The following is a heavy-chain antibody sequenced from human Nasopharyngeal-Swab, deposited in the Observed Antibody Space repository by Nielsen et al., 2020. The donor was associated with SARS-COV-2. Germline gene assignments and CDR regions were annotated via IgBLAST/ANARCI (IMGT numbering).Heavy chain of an antibody. Sequence: WIRQPPGKGLEWVSYISSSGSTIYYADSVKGRFTISRDNAKNSLYLQMTSLKTEDTAVYYCAADDVGSFSWGQGTLVTVSS. CDR3: AADDVGSFS. D-gene: IGHD1-1*01. V-gene: IGHV3-11*01. J-gene: IGHJ5*02. CDR2: ISSSGSTI.